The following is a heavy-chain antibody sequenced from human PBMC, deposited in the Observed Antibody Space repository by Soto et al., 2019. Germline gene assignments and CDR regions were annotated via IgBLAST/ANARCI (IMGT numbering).Heavy chain of an antibody. V-gene: IGHV3-23*01. CDR1: GFTFSNYA. CDR3: ARETRDSSA. CDR2: ITGNGVST. J-gene: IGHJ5*02. Sequence: GGSLRLSCAVSGFTFSNYAMAWVRQAPGKGLEYVSSITGNGVSTYYAHSVKGRFTISRDNSKNTLYVQMNNLRAEDTAVYYCARETRDSSAWGQGTLVTVSS. D-gene: IGHD1-1*01.